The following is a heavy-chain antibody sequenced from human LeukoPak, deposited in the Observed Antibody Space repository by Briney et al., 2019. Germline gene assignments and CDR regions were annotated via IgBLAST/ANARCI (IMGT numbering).Heavy chain of an antibody. CDR3: ARGGGYCSSISCYSEYYYYYYMDV. CDR2: IYYSGST. D-gene: IGHD2-2*03. V-gene: IGHV4-59*01. J-gene: IGHJ6*03. Sequence: SETLSLTCTVSGGSISSYYWSWIRQPPGKGLEWIGYIYYSGSTNYNPSLKSRVTISVDTSKNQFSLKLSSVTAADTAVYYCARGGGYCSSISCYSEYYYYYYMDVWGKGTTVTVSS. CDR1: GGSISSYY.